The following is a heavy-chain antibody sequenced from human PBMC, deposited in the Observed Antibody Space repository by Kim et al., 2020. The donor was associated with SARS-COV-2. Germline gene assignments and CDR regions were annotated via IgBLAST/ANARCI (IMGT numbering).Heavy chain of an antibody. CDR2: VHQSGST. Sequence: SETLSLTCTVSGDQISSFYWSWIRQIPGKGLEWIGYVHQSGSTKFNPSLRSRVAMSVEVSRNQVTLNLNSVTAADTAVYYCARLQMVPSLVSPYYFDYWGQGTTVTVSS. V-gene: IGHV4-59*01. CDR1: GDQISSFY. D-gene: IGHD3-10*01. CDR3: ARLQMVPSLVSPYYFDY. J-gene: IGHJ4*02.